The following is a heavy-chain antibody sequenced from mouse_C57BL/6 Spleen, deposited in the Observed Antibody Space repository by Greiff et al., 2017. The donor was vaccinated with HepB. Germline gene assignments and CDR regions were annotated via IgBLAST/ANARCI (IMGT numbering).Heavy chain of an antibody. CDR2: IWSGGST. V-gene: IGHV2-2*01. CDR1: GFSLTSYG. D-gene: IGHD2-5*01. Sequence: QVQLKESGPGLVQPSQSLSITCTVSGFSLTSYGVHWVRQSPGKGLEWLGVIWSGGSTDYNAAFISRLSISKDNSKSQVFFKMNSLQADDTAIYYCARKAYYSNYDYAMDYWGQGTSVTVSS. CDR3: ARKAYYSNYDYAMDY. J-gene: IGHJ4*01.